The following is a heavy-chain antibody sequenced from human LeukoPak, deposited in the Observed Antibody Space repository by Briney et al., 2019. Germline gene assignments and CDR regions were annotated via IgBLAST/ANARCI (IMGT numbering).Heavy chain of an antibody. Sequence: GGSLRLSCAASGFTFSSYSMNWVRQAPGKGLGWVSSISSSSSYIYYADSVKGRFTISRDNAKNSLYLQMDSLRAEDTAVYYCAELGITMIGGVWGKGTTVTISS. J-gene: IGHJ6*04. V-gene: IGHV3-21*01. CDR1: GFTFSSYS. CDR3: AELGITMIGGV. D-gene: IGHD3-10*02. CDR2: ISSSSSYI.